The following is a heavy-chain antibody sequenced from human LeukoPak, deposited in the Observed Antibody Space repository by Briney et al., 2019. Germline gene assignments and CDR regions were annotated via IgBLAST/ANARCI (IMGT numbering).Heavy chain of an antibody. CDR3: ARVRRHFLYYYYGMDV. J-gene: IGHJ6*02. Sequence: ASVKVSCKASGYTFTSYGISWVRQAPGQGLEWMGWISAYNGNTNYAQKLQGRVTMTTDTSTSTAYMELRSLRSDDTAVYYCARVRRHFLYYYYGMDVWGQGTTVTVSS. D-gene: IGHD3-3*02. V-gene: IGHV1-18*01. CDR1: GYTFTSYG. CDR2: ISAYNGNT.